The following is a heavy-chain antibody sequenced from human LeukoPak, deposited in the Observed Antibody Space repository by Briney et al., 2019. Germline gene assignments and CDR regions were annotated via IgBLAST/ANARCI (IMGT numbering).Heavy chain of an antibody. D-gene: IGHD3-10*01. Sequence: GGSLRLSCVASGFTVSSNYMSWVRQAPGKGLEWVSVIYSGGSTYYADSVKGRFTVSRDNSKNTLYLQMNSLRAEDTAVYYCASGSGSYRTPYYYMDVWGTGTTVTVSS. CDR2: IYSGGST. V-gene: IGHV3-53*01. CDR1: GFTVSSNY. CDR3: ASGSGSYRTPYYYMDV. J-gene: IGHJ6*03.